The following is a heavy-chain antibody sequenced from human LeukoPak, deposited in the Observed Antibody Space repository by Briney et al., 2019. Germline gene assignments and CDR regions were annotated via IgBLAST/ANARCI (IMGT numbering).Heavy chain of an antibody. V-gene: IGHV1-2*02. CDR2: INPNSGGT. CDR1: GYTFTGYY. Sequence: ASVKVSCKASGYTFTGYYMHWVRQAPGQGLEWMGWINPNSGGTNYAQKFQGRVTMTRDTSISTAYMELSSLRSEDTAVYYCATEVVGYGDVHYFDSWGQGTLVTISS. CDR3: ATEVVGYGDVHYFDS. J-gene: IGHJ4*02. D-gene: IGHD4-17*01.